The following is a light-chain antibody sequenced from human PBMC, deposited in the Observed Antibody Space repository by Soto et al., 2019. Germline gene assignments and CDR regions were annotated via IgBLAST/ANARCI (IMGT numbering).Light chain of an antibody. CDR2: EAS. CDR3: QQSHSTPPT. Sequence: DIHMAQSPPSLSASVGDRVTITCRASHNIVTYLNRYQQKAGKAPSLLIYEASHLQSGVPFRFFGSGSGTDFTLTIDNLQHEDSATYYCQQSHSTPPTFGPGTKLEIK. J-gene: IGKJ2*01. V-gene: IGKV1-39*01. CDR1: HNIVTY.